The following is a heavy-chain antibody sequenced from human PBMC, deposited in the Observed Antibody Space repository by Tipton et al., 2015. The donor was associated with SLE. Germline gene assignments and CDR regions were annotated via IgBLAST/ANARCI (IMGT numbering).Heavy chain of an antibody. CDR3: ARLRLKPSRYMDV. V-gene: IGHV3-7*01. CDR1: GFTFSSYW. Sequence: SLRLSCAASGFTFSSYWMSWVRQAPGKGLEWLANIKEDGSEKNYVDSVKGRFTISRDNAKNSLYLQMNSLRAEDTAVYHCARLRLKPSRYMDVWGKGTTVTVSS. J-gene: IGHJ6*03. CDR2: IKEDGSEK.